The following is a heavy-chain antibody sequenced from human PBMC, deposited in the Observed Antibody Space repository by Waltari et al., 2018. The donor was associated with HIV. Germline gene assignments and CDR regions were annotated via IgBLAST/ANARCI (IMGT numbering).Heavy chain of an antibody. D-gene: IGHD4-17*01. CDR2: IYYSGST. Sequence: QLQLQESGPGLVKPSETLSLTCTVSGGSISSSSYYWGWIRQPPGKGLEWIGSIYYSGSTYYNPSLKSRVTISVDTSKNQFSLKLSSVTAADTAVYYCARQGTYDYGGYYFDYWGQGTLVTVSS. V-gene: IGHV4-39*01. CDR1: GGSISSSSYY. J-gene: IGHJ4*02. CDR3: ARQGTYDYGGYYFDY.